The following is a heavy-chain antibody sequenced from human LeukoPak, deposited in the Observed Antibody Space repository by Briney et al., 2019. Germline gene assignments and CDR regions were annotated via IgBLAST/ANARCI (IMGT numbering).Heavy chain of an antibody. CDR3: ARVAWYYYGSGSFTDY. D-gene: IGHD3-10*01. CDR1: GGSFSGYY. CDR2: INHSGST. Sequence: SETLSLTCAVYGGSFSGYYWSWIRQPPGKGLEWIGEINHSGSTNYNPSLKSRVTISVDTSKNQFSLKLSSVTAADTAVYYCARVAWYYYGSGSFTDYWGQGTLVTVSS. V-gene: IGHV4-34*01. J-gene: IGHJ4*02.